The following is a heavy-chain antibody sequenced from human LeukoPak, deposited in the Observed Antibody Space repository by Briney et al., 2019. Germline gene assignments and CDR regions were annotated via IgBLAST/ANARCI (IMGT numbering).Heavy chain of an antibody. V-gene: IGHV3-23*01. Sequence: PGGSLRLSCVASGFTFSNYAMSWVRQAPGKGLDWVSGITNNGGTTYYGDSVKGRFTISRDNSKNTLDLQMNSLRADDTAVYYCAKDRGSGWPWGQGTLVTVSS. J-gene: IGHJ4*02. CDR3: AKDRGSGWP. CDR2: ITNNGGTT. D-gene: IGHD6-19*01. CDR1: GFTFSNYA.